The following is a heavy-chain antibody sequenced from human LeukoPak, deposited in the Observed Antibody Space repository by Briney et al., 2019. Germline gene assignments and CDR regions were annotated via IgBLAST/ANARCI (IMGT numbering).Heavy chain of an antibody. Sequence: IPSEPLSLTCSVSGRSISTSSQYWVWIRQIPGKGLEWIGSLYYAESTYNNPSLESRVTISIDTSKNQFSLRLTSVTAADTAVYFCARPFYSSGWYGAFDIWGPGTMVTVSS. D-gene: IGHD6-19*01. CDR1: GRSISTSSQY. CDR2: LYYAEST. J-gene: IGHJ3*02. V-gene: IGHV4-39*01. CDR3: ARPFYSSGWYGAFDI.